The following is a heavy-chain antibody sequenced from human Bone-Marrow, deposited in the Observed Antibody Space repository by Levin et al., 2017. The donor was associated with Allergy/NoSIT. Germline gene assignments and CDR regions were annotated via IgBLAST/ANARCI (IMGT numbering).Heavy chain of an antibody. J-gene: IGHJ4*01. CDR1: GFTFSNYW. D-gene: IGHD2-15*01. V-gene: IGHV3-74*03. CDR2: INNDGSDI. CDR3: ARDGVSAKPIDY. Sequence: GGSLRLSCAASGFTFSNYWMHWVRQAPWKGPVWVSRINNDGSDITYADAVKGRFTVSRDNAKNTVFLEMNTLGAEDTAVYYCARDGVSAKPIDYWGPGVLVTVSS.